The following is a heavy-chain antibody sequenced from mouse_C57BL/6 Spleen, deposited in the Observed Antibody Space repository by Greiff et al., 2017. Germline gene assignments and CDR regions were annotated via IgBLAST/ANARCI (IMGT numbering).Heavy chain of an antibody. Sequence: EVQLQQSGPELVKPGASVKMSCKASGYTFTDYYMNWVKQSHGKSLEWIGDINPNNGGTSYNQKFKGKATLTVDKSSSTAYMELRSLTSADSAVYYCARSSASWGSWFAYWGQGTLVTVSA. CDR3: ARSSASWGSWFAY. D-gene: IGHD3-1*01. V-gene: IGHV1-26*01. CDR1: GYTFTDYY. J-gene: IGHJ3*01. CDR2: INPNNGGT.